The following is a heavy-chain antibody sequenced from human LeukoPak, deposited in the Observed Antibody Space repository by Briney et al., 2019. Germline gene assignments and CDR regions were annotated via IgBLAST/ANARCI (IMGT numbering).Heavy chain of an antibody. CDR2: IKQDGSEK. V-gene: IGHV3-7*01. CDR1: GFTFSSYW. D-gene: IGHD3-22*01. Sequence: GGSLRLSCAASGFTFSSYWMSWVRQAPGKGLEWVTNIKQDGSEKYYVDSVKGRFTISRDNAKNSLYLQMNSLRAEDTAVYYCARVKKGYYDSSGYIDYWGQGTLVTVSS. CDR3: ARVKKGYYDSSGYIDY. J-gene: IGHJ4*02.